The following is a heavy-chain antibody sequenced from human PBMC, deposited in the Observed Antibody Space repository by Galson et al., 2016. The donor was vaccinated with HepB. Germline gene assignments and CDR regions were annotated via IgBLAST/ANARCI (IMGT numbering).Heavy chain of an antibody. Sequence: SLRLSCAAFGYTFRSYAMSWVRQAPGKGLEWVSAISRDGDTTYNADSVKGRFRISRDNSKNTVYLQMNSLRAEDTAVYYCAKDGPGYSSGWHSYYFAMDVWGQGTTVTVSS. CDR2: ISRDGDTT. CDR3: AKDGPGYSSGWHSYYFAMDV. V-gene: IGHV3-23*01. D-gene: IGHD6-19*01. J-gene: IGHJ6*02. CDR1: GYTFRSYA.